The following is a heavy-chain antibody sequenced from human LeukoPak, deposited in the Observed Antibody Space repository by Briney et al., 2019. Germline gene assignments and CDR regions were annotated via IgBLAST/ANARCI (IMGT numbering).Heavy chain of an antibody. J-gene: IGHJ5*02. Sequence: SETLSLTCAVYGGSFSSYYWSWIRQSPGKGLEWIGEINHGGSTKNNPSLKSRLTISVDTSKNQFSLKLTSVTAADPAVYYCARAGSMLRGVLSAWGPKNWFDPWGQGTLVTVSS. D-gene: IGHD3-10*01. CDR2: INHGGST. CDR1: GGSFSSYY. CDR3: ARAGSMLRGVLSAWGPKNWFDP. V-gene: IGHV4-34*01.